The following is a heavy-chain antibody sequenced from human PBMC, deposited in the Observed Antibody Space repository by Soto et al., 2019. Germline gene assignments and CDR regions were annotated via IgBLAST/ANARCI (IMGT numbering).Heavy chain of an antibody. CDR2: ISAYNGNT. V-gene: IGHV1-18*01. CDR3: ARYYDILTGYFNSRSLDY. D-gene: IGHD3-9*01. CDR1: GYTFTSYG. J-gene: IGHJ4*02. Sequence: GASVKVSCKASGYTFTSYGISWVRQAPGQGLEWMGWISAYNGNTNYAQKLQGRVTMTTDTSTSTAYMELRSLRSDDTAVYYCARYYDILTGYFNSRSLDYWGQGTLVTVSS.